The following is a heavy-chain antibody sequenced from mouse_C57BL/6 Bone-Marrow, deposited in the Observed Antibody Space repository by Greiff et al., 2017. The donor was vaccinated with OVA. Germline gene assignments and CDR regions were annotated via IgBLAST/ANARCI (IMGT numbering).Heavy chain of an antibody. J-gene: IGHJ3*01. V-gene: IGHV14-3*01. CDR1: GFNIKNTY. CDR3: ARSESWFAY. CDR2: IDPANGNT. Sequence: VQLQQSVAELVRPGASVKLSCTASGFNIKNTYMPWVKQRPEQGLEWIGRIDPANGNTKYAPKFQGKATITADTSSNTAYLQLSSLTSEDTAIYYCARSESWFAYWGQGTLVTVSA.